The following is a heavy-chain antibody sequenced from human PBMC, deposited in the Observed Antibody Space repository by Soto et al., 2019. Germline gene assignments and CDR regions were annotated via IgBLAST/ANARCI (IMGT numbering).Heavy chain of an antibody. Sequence: SVKVSCKASGCTFSSYAISWVRQAPGQGLEWMGGIIPIFGTANYAQKFQGRVTITADKSTSTAYMELSSLRSEDTAVYYCARVTTVNTYYYYGMDVWGQGTTVTVSS. CDR2: IIPIFGTA. V-gene: IGHV1-69*06. D-gene: IGHD4-17*01. J-gene: IGHJ6*02. CDR3: ARVTTVNTYYYYGMDV. CDR1: GCTFSSYA.